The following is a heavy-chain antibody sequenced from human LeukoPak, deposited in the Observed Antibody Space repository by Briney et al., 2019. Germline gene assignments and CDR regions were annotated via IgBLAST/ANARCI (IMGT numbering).Heavy chain of an antibody. Sequence: PGGSLRLSCAASGFTFSSYGMPWVRQAPGKGLEWVAVIWYDGSNKYYADSVKGRFTISRDNSKNTLYLQMNSLRAEDTAVYYCARVQCVSRLPCPLGYWGQGTLVTVSS. V-gene: IGHV3-33*01. CDR2: IWYDGSNK. D-gene: IGHD5/OR15-5a*01. J-gene: IGHJ4*02. CDR3: ARVQCVSRLPCPLGY. CDR1: GFTFSSYG.